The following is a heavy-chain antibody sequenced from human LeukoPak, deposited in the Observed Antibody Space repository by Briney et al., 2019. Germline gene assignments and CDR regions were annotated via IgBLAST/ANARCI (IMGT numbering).Heavy chain of an antibody. V-gene: IGHV5-10-1*01. CDR3: ARGPAANPADYYYYGMDV. CDR1: GYSFTSYW. CDR2: IDPSDSYT. J-gene: IGHJ6*04. Sequence: GASLKISCKGSGYSFTSYWISWVRQMPGKGLEWMGRIDPSDSYTNYSPSFQGHVTISADKSISTAYLQWSSLKASDTAMYYCARGPAANPADYYYYGMDVWGKGTTVTVSS. D-gene: IGHD2-2*01.